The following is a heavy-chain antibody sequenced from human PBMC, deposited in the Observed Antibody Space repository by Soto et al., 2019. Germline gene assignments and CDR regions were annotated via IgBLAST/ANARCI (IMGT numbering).Heavy chain of an antibody. V-gene: IGHV4-30-4*01. D-gene: IGHD3-10*01. J-gene: IGHJ4*02. CDR3: ARDLMVRGVYNY. CDR2: IYYSGST. Sequence: SETLSLTCTVSGGSISSGDYYWSWIRQPPWKGLEWIGYIYYSGSTYYNPSLKSRVTISVDTSKNQFSLKLSSVTAADTAVYYCARDLMVRGVYNYWGQGXLVTVSS. CDR1: GGSISSGDYY.